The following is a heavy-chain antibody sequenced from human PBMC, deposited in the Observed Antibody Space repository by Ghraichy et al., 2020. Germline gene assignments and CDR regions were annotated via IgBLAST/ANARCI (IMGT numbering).Heavy chain of an antibody. D-gene: IGHD3-22*01. CDR3: ARGSSVVRFYYYAGMDV. V-gene: IGHV3-48*02. J-gene: IGHJ6*02. Sequence: GGSLRLSCVGSGFTFSSYSMNWVRQSPGKGLEWVSYITSSSSYISYADSVKGRFTISRDNAHNSLYLQMNSLRDVDTAVYYCARGSSVVRFYYYAGMDVWGQGTTVTVSS. CDR2: ITSSSSYI. CDR1: GFTFSSYS.